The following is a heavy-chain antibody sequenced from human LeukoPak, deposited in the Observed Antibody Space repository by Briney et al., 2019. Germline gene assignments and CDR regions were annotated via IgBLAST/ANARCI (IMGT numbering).Heavy chain of an antibody. CDR2: LAAASGTR. V-gene: IGHV3-23*01. CDR3: AKDKVPDGKWDIDY. J-gene: IGHJ4*02. D-gene: IGHD1-26*01. Sequence: GGSLRLSCAASGFLFSTYTVHWVRQAPGQGLEWVAALAAASGTRYYANSVKGRFTISRDNSKNTVFLQMNSLRVEDTAVYYCAKDKVPDGKWDIDYWGQGTLVTVSS. CDR1: GFLFSTYT.